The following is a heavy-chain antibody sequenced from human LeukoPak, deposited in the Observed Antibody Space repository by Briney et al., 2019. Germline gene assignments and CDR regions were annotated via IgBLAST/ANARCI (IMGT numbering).Heavy chain of an antibody. CDR2: IYYSGST. CDR1: GGSISSSSYY. CDR3: ARSRITMVRGVIIPPDY. D-gene: IGHD3-10*01. V-gene: IGHV4-39*01. J-gene: IGHJ4*02. Sequence: PSETLSLTCTVSGGSISSSSYYWGWIRQPPGKGLEWIESIYYSGSTYYNPSLKSRVTISVDTSKNQFSLKLSSVTAADTAVYYCARSRITMVRGVIIPPDYWGQGTLVTVSS.